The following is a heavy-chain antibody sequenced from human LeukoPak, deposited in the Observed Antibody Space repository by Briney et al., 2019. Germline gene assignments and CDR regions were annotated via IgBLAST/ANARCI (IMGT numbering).Heavy chain of an antibody. J-gene: IGHJ4*02. CDR2: IKSKTDGGTT. Sequence: GSLRLSCAASGFTFSNAWMSWVRQAPGKGLEWVGRIKSKTDGGTTDYAAPVKGRFTISRDDSKNTLYLQMNSLKTEDTAVYYCTTEDFWSGYFDYWGQGTLVTVSS. CDR3: TTEDFWSGYFDY. V-gene: IGHV3-15*01. CDR1: GFTFSNAW. D-gene: IGHD3-3*01.